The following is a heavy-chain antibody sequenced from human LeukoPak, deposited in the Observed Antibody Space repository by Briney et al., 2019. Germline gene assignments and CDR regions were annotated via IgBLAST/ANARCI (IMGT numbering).Heavy chain of an antibody. J-gene: IGHJ4*02. V-gene: IGHV4-59*01. D-gene: IGHD3-9*01. CDR2: IYYSGST. CDR3: ARSPHILTGENFDY. Sequence: SETLSLTCTVSGGSMSSYYWSWIRQSPGKGLEWIGYIYYSGSTNYNPSLKSRVTISVDTSKNQFSLKLSSVTAADTAVYYCARSPHILTGENFDYWGQGTLVTVSS. CDR1: GGSMSSYY.